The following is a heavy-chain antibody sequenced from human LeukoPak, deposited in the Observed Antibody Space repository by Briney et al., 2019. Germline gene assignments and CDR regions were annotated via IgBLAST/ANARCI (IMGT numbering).Heavy chain of an antibody. CDR2: ITGSGSAT. Sequence: GGSLRLSCAASGFTFSTYAVTWVRQAPGKGLEWVASITGSGSATYYADSVKGRFTISRDNSKNTLFLQMNSLSVEDTAVYYCVNHITAMVRGCLDHWGQGILVTVSS. D-gene: IGHD5-18*01. CDR1: GFTFSTYA. V-gene: IGHV3-23*01. J-gene: IGHJ4*02. CDR3: VNHITAMVRGCLDH.